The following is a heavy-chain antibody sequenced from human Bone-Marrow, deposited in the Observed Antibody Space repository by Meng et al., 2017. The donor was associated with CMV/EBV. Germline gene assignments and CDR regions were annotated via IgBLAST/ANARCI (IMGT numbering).Heavy chain of an antibody. Sequence: ASVKVSCKVSGYTLTELSMHWVRQAPGKGLEWMGGFDPEDGETIYAQKFQGRVTMTRNTSISTAYMELSSLRSEDTAVYYCARARGAVDTAMVRGYWGQGTLVTVSS. D-gene: IGHD5-18*01. CDR2: FDPEDGET. V-gene: IGHV1-24*01. CDR3: ARARGAVDTAMVRGY. J-gene: IGHJ4*02. CDR1: GYTLTELS.